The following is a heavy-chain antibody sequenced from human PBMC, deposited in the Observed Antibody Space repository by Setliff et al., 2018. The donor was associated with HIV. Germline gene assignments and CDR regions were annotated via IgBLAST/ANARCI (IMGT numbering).Heavy chain of an antibody. CDR2: IYYSGST. CDR1: GGSISSHY. CDR3: ARFSLLYPPPLSSGAFDI. Sequence: SETLSLTCTVSGGSISSHYWSWIRQPPGKGLEWIGSIYYSGSTNYNPSLRSRVTISLDTSTSQFSLKLNSLTAADTAVYYCARFSLLYPPPLSSGAFDIWGQGTMVTVS. J-gene: IGHJ3*02. D-gene: IGHD2-2*01. V-gene: IGHV4-59*08.